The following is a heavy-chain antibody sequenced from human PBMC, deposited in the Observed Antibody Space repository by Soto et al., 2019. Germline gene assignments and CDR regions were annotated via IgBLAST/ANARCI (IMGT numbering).Heavy chain of an antibody. CDR1: GFTLSSYA. CDR3: AKEVTSGRYSHYYYGLDV. V-gene: IGHV3-23*01. D-gene: IGHD1-26*01. J-gene: IGHJ6*02. CDR2: ISGSGNRT. Sequence: EVQLLESGGGLVQPGGSLRLSCAASGFTLSSYAMSWVRQAPGKGLEWVSAISGSGNRTFHADSVKGRFTISRDNAKNALYLQMDSLRVEDTAVYDCAKEVTSGRYSHYYYGLDVWGQGTMVTVSS.